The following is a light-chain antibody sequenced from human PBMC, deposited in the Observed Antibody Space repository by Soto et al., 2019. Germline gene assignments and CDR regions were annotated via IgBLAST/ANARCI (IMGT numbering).Light chain of an antibody. Sequence: DIQMTQSPSSLSASVGDTVTITCRASQDIGNFLAWFQQKPGKAPKSLISAASSLQSGVPSKFSVSGSGTDFTLTINSLQPEDFATYYCQQYHSYPATFGGGTKVEI. CDR3: QQYHSYPAT. J-gene: IGKJ4*01. CDR2: AAS. CDR1: QDIGNF. V-gene: IGKV1-16*02.